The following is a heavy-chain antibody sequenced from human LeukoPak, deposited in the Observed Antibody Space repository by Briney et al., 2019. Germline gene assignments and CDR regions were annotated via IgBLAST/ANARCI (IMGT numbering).Heavy chain of an antibody. V-gene: IGHV3-43*01. D-gene: IGHD3-10*01. J-gene: IGHJ4*02. CDR2: ISWEGQTT. CDR3: TRDTDYGSATNYFDS. Sequence: PGGPLRLSCAASGFIFDDYAMHWVRHAPGKGLEWVALISWEGQTTYYADSVRGRFTISRDNSKNSLYLQMNSLRTEDTAFYYCTRDTDYGSATNYFDSWGQGTLVSVSS. CDR1: GFIFDDYA.